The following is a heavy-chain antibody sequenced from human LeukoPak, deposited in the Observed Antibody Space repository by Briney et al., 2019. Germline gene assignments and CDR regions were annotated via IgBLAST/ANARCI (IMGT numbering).Heavy chain of an antibody. J-gene: IGHJ6*03. CDR1: GYSISSGYY. Sequence: TSEALSLTCAVSGYSISSGYYWGWIRQPPGKGLEWIGSIYHSGSTNYNPSLKSRVTISVDTSKNQFSLKLSSVTAADTAVYYCARAGYSSSWYFYYYMDVWGKGTTVTVSS. CDR2: IYHSGST. CDR3: ARAGYSSSWYFYYYMDV. D-gene: IGHD6-13*01. V-gene: IGHV4-38-2*01.